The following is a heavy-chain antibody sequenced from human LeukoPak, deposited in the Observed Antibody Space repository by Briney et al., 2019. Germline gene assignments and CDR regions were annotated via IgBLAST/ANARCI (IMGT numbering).Heavy chain of an antibody. Sequence: KPSETLSLTCTVSGGSISSYYWSWIRQPPGKGLEWIGYIYTSGSTNYNPFLKSRVTISVDTSKNQFSLKLSSVTAADTAVYYCARHRVRQLAYFDYWGQGTLVTVSS. CDR3: ARHRVRQLAYFDY. D-gene: IGHD6-13*01. CDR2: IYTSGST. V-gene: IGHV4-4*09. J-gene: IGHJ4*02. CDR1: GGSISSYY.